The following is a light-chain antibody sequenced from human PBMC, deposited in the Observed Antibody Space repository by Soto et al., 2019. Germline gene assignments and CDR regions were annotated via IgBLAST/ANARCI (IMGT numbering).Light chain of an antibody. CDR1: QSISSY. V-gene: IGKV1-39*01. J-gene: IGKJ1*01. CDR2: AAS. CDR3: QQSYSTPPT. Sequence: DIQMTKSPSSLCASVGDRVTITCRASQSISSYLNWYQQKPGKAPKLLIYAASSLQSGVPSRFSGSGSGTDFTLTISSLQPEDFAAYYCQQSYSTPPTFGQGTKVEIK.